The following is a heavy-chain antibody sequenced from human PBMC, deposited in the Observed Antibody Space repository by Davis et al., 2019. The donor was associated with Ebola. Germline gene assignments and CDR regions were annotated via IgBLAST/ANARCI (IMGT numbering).Heavy chain of an antibody. V-gene: IGHV3-23*01. D-gene: IGHD3-22*01. Sequence: PGGSLRLSCAASGFTFSSYAMSWVRQAPGKGLEWVSAISGSGGSTYYADSVKGRFTISRDNSKNTLYLQMNSLRAEDTAVYYCAKSLPYYYDSSGYDYFDYWGQGTLVTVSS. CDR2: ISGSGGST. J-gene: IGHJ4*02. CDR1: GFTFSSYA. CDR3: AKSLPYYYDSSGYDYFDY.